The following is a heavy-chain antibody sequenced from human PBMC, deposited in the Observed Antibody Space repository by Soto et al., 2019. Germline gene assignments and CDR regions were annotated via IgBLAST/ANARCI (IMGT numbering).Heavy chain of an antibody. Sequence: SETLSLTCTVSGGSISSYYWSWIRQPPGKGLEWIGYIYYSGSTNYNPSLKSRVTISVDTSRNQFSLKLTSVTAADTAVYYCARSADFSMYYFAYWGQGTLVTVSS. J-gene: IGHJ4*02. CDR1: GGSISSYY. CDR2: IYYSGST. V-gene: IGHV4-59*08. CDR3: ARSADFSMYYFAY. D-gene: IGHD2-21*02.